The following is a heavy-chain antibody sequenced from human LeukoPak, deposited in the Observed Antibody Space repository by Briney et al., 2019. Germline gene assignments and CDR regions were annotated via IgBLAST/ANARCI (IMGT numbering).Heavy chain of an antibody. CDR3: ATQVGAARTYFDY. V-gene: IGHV4-39*01. CDR1: GDSIRSSSYY. D-gene: IGHD6-6*01. CDR2: IYYSGTT. J-gene: IGHJ4*02. Sequence: PSETLSLTCAVSGDSIRSSSYYWGWIRQPPGKGREWIGSIYYSGTTYYNPSLKSRVTISVDTSKNQFSLNLNSVTAADTAVYYCATQVGAARTYFDYWGQGTLVTVSS.